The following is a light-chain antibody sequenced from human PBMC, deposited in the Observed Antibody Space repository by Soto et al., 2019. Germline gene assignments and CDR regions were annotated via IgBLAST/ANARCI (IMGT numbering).Light chain of an antibody. CDR3: CSYAGTYTWV. CDR1: SSDVGGYNY. J-gene: IGLJ3*02. V-gene: IGLV2-11*01. Sequence: QSALTQPRSVSGSPGQSVTISCTGTSSDVGGYNYVSWYQQHPGKAPKLMIYDVSKRPSGVPDRFSGSKSGNTASLTISGLQAEDEADDYCCSYAGTYTWVFGGGTKVTGL. CDR2: DVS.